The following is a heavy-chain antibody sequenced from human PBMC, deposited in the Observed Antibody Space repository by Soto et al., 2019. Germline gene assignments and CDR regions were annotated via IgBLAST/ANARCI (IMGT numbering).Heavy chain of an antibody. CDR2: ISYDGNKK. J-gene: IGHJ4*02. Sequence: QVQLVESGGGVVQPGRSLRLSCAASGFTFSSYSMHWVRQAPGKGLEWVALISYDGNKKYYADSVKGRFTISRDNSKDTLYLQMNSLKPGDTAVYYCARDNAIWQAGIGYFDYWGQGTLVTVSS. D-gene: IGHD6-13*01. CDR3: ARDNAIWQAGIGYFDY. V-gene: IGHV3-30-3*01. CDR1: GFTFSSYS.